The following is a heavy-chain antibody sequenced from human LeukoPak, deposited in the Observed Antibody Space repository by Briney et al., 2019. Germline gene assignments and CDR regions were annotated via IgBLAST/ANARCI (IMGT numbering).Heavy chain of an antibody. CDR2: IYYSGST. CDR3: ARGTVVIPFDY. J-gene: IGHJ4*02. Sequence: PSETLSLTCTVSGDSISSHYWSWIRQPPGKGLEWIGYIYYSGSTNYNPSLKSRVTISVDTSKNQFSLNLSSVTAADTAFYYCARGTVVIPFDYWGQGTLVTVSS. D-gene: IGHD4-23*01. V-gene: IGHV4-59*11. CDR1: GDSISSHY.